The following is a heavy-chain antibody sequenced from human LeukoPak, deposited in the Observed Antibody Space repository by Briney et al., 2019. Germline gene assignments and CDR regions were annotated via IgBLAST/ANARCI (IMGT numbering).Heavy chain of an antibody. CDR1: GYTFTSYD. V-gene: IGHV1-8*01. D-gene: IGHD6-13*01. J-gene: IGHJ6*03. CDR2: MNPNSGNT. CDR3: ARREPKSGASGSSSWYGYYYYYYYMYV. Sequence: ASVKVSCKASGYTFTSYDINWVRQATGQGLEWMGWMNPNSGNTGYAQKFQGRVTMTRNTSISTAYMELSSLRSEDTAVYYCARREPKSGASGSSSWYGYYYYYYYMYVWGTGTTVTVSS.